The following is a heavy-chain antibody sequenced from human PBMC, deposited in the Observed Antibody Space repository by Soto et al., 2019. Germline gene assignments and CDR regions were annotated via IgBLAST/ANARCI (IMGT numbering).Heavy chain of an antibody. CDR3: ARFFSSSGVDSPFVL. D-gene: IGHD2-15*01. J-gene: IGHJ3*01. V-gene: IGHV4-30-4*01. Sequence: LSLTCTVSGGSISSNDYYWNWIRQAPGKGPEWIAYIFYSGGTYYNPSLKSRVTISVDTSKNQFSLKLSSVTAADTAVYYCARFFSSSGVDSPFVLWGQGKMVTVSS. CDR2: IFYSGGT. CDR1: GGSISSNDYY.